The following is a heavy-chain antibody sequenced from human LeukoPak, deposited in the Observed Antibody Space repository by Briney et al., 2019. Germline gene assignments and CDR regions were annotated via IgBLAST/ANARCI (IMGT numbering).Heavy chain of an antibody. CDR2: ISSSSSYI. CDR3: ARWGDNWNRYGDY. V-gene: IGHV3-21*01. Sequence: GGSLRLSCAASGFTFSSYSMNWVRQAPGKGLEWVSSISSSSSYIYYADSVKGRFTISRDNAKNSLYLQMNSLRAEDTAVYYCARWGDNWNRYGDYWGQGTLVTVSS. J-gene: IGHJ4*02. CDR1: GFTFSSYS. D-gene: IGHD1-20*01.